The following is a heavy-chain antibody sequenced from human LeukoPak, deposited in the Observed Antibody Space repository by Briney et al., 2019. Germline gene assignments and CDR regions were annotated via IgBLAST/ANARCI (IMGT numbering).Heavy chain of an antibody. CDR2: INHSGST. D-gene: IGHD6-19*01. CDR3: ARVGQWLVRANYFDY. J-gene: IGHJ4*02. Sequence: TSETLSLTCAVYGGSFSGYYWSWIRQPPGKGLEWLGEINHSGSTNYNPSLKSRVTISVDTSKNQFSLKLSSVTAADTAVYYCARVGQWLVRANYFDYWGQGTLVTVSS. V-gene: IGHV4-34*01. CDR1: GGSFSGYY.